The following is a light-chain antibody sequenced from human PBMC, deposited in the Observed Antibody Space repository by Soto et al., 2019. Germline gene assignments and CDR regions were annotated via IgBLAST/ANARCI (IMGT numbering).Light chain of an antibody. V-gene: IGKV1-12*01. Sequence: DIHMTHPRPSVSPSLGGIITISCMTSQDIGGRLAWFQQKPGKAPQYLIQAASILQSGVPSRFSGSGSGTEFILSINNLQPEDFASYFCLQVYYFPRTFGLGTKVDIK. CDR3: LQVYYFPRT. CDR2: AAS. CDR1: QDIGGR. J-gene: IGKJ1*01.